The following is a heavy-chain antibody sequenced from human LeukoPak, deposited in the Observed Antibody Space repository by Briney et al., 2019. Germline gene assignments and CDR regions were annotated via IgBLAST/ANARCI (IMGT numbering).Heavy chain of an antibody. V-gene: IGHV1-18*01. Sequence: GASVKVSCKASGYAYISYGIIWVRQAPGQGLEWMGWISAYNGNTDYAQKLQGRVSMTTDTSTSTAYMDLRSLRSDDTAVYYCARRVDSGYGARLDYWGQGTLVIVSS. CDR2: ISAYNGNT. J-gene: IGHJ4*02. CDR3: ARRVDSGYGARLDY. D-gene: IGHD5-12*01. CDR1: GYAYISYG.